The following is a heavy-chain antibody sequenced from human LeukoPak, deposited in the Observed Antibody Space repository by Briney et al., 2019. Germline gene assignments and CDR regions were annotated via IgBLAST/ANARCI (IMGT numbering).Heavy chain of an antibody. CDR3: ASNPGIAVAGIGVDY. CDR2: IIPILGIA. J-gene: IGHJ4*02. Sequence: ASVKVSCKASGGTFSSYAISWVRQAPGQGLEWMGRIIPILGIANYAQKFQGRATITADKSTSTAYMELSSLRSEDTAVYYCASNPGIAVAGIGVDYWGQGTLVTVSS. CDR1: GGTFSSYA. D-gene: IGHD6-19*01. V-gene: IGHV1-69*04.